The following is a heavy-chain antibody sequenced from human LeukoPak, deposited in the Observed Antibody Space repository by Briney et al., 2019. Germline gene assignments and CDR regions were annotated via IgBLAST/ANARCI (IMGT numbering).Heavy chain of an antibody. J-gene: IGHJ4*02. D-gene: IGHD3-22*01. CDR2: ISYDGGNK. CDR1: GFTFSSYG. Sequence: GGSLRLSCAASGFTFSSYGMQWVRQAPGKGLEWVAVISYDGGNKYYADSVKGRFTISRDNSKNTLYLQMNSLRAEDTAVYYCAKAGGDSSGYYPFDYWGQGTLVTVSS. V-gene: IGHV3-30*18. CDR3: AKAGGDSSGYYPFDY.